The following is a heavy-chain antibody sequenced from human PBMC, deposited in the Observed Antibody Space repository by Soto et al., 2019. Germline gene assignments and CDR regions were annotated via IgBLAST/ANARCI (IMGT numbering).Heavy chain of an antibody. CDR1: GFAFSSYS. D-gene: IGHD5-12*01. CDR2: ISSSSYI. J-gene: IGHJ4*02. Sequence: GGSLRLSCAASGFAFSSYSMNWVRQAPGKGLEWVSSISSSSYIYYADSVKGRFTSSRDNAKNSLYLQMNSLRAEDTAVYYFARARERGYSGYDGNAIGYWGQGTLVTVSS. CDR3: ARARERGYSGYDGNAIGY. V-gene: IGHV3-21*01.